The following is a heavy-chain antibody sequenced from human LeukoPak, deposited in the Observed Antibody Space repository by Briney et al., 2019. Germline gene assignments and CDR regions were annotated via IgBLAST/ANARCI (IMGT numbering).Heavy chain of an antibody. D-gene: IGHD3-22*01. CDR2: INPSGGIT. J-gene: IGHJ6*03. CDR3: ARDPGYYDTSDYSYYYYYMDV. V-gene: IGHV1-46*01. Sequence: ASVQVSCKASGYTFSSYYMHWVRQAPGQGLEWMGIINPSGGITTYAQRFQGRVTMTRDMSTSTVYMELSSLRSGDTAVYYCARDPGYYDTSDYSYYYYYMDVWGKGTTVTVSS. CDR1: GYTFSSYY.